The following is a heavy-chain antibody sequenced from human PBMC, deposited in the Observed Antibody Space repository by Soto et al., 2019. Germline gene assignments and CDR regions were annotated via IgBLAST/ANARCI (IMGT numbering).Heavy chain of an antibody. CDR2: IIPIFGTA. CDR1: GGTFSSYA. V-gene: IGHV1-69*01. CDR3: ARGGITMIVVATDAEYFQH. D-gene: IGHD3-22*01. J-gene: IGHJ1*01. Sequence: QVQLVQSGAEVKKPGSSVKVSCKASGGTFSSYAISWVRQAPGQGLEWMGGIIPIFGTANYAQKFQGRVTITADESTSTAYMELSSLRSEDTAVYYCARGGITMIVVATDAEYFQHWGQGTLVTVSS.